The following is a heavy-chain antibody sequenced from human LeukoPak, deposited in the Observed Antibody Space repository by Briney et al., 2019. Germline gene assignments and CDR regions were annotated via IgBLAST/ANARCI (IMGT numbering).Heavy chain of an antibody. V-gene: IGHV3-33*03. CDR1: GLTFSSYG. CDR2: IWYDGSNK. D-gene: IGHD3-3*01. J-gene: IGHJ4*02. CDR3: VSGSLQSGYNFDY. Sequence: GGSLRLSCAASGLTFSSYGMHWVRQAPGKGLEWVAVIWYDGSNKYYADSVKGRFTISRDNAKNTLYLQMNSLRAEDTAVYYCVSGSLQSGYNFDYWGQGALVTVSS.